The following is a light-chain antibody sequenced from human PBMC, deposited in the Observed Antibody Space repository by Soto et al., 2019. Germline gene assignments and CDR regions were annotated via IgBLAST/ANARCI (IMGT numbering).Light chain of an antibody. CDR2: AAS. V-gene: IGKV1-39*01. CDR1: RSINNF. Sequence: DIQMTQSPSSLSASVGDRVTITCRASRSINNFLNWYQQKPGEAPNLLIYAASSLQTGVPSRFSGSGSGTDFTLTISSLQPEDFATYYCQQSFNNPTFGQGTKLEIK. J-gene: IGKJ2*01. CDR3: QQSFNNPT.